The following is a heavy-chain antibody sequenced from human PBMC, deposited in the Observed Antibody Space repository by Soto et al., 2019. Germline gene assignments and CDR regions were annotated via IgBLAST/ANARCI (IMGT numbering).Heavy chain of an antibody. J-gene: IGHJ6*02. D-gene: IGHD3-3*01. Sequence: QVQLQESGPGLVKPSQTLSLTCTVSGGSISSGGYYWSWIRQHPGKGLEWIGYIYYSGSTYYNPSLKSRVTISVDTSKNQFSLKLSSVTAADTAVYYCARDSHEREVDFWSGYLEMDVWGQGTTVTVFS. V-gene: IGHV4-31*03. CDR3: ARDSHEREVDFWSGYLEMDV. CDR2: IYYSGST. CDR1: GGSISSGGYY.